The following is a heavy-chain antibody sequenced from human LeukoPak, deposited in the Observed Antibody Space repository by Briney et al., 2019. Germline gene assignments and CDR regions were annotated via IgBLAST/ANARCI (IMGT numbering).Heavy chain of an antibody. CDR3: ARGFLEWSSSTPYNWFDP. V-gene: IGHV4-4*07. J-gene: IGHJ5*02. Sequence: SETLSLTCTVSGGSISSYYWSLIRQPAGKGLEWIGRIYTSGSTNYNPSLKSRVTMSVDTPKNQFSLKLSSVTAADTAVYYCARGFLEWSSSTPYNWFDPWGQGTLVTVSS. CDR1: GGSISSYY. D-gene: IGHD3-3*01. CDR2: IYTSGST.